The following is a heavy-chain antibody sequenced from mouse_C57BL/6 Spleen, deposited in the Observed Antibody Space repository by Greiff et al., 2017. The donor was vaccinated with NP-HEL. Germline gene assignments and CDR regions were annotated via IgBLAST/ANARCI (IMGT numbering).Heavy chain of an antibody. V-gene: IGHV1-26*01. CDR3: ARSYDYDGGGMDY. Sequence: VQLQQSGPELVKPGASVKISCKASGYTFTDYYMNWVKQSHGKSLEWIGDINPNNGGTSYNQKFKGKATLTVDKSSSTAYMELRSLTSEDSAVYYCARSYDYDGGGMDYWGQGTSVTVSS. J-gene: IGHJ4*01. CDR2: INPNNGGT. D-gene: IGHD2-4*01. CDR1: GYTFTDYY.